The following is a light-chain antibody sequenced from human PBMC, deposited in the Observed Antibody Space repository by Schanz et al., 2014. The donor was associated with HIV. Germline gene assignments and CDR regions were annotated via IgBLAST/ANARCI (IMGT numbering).Light chain of an antibody. V-gene: IGKV3-20*01. CDR2: GAS. Sequence: EIVLTQSPDTLSLSPGERATLSCRASQSVLSDYLAWYQQKPGQAPRLLIYGASSRATGIPDRFSGSGSGTEFTLTISSLQPDDFATYYCQQYDNLSLTFGGGTKVEIK. CDR1: QSVLSDY. J-gene: IGKJ4*01. CDR3: QQYDNLSLT.